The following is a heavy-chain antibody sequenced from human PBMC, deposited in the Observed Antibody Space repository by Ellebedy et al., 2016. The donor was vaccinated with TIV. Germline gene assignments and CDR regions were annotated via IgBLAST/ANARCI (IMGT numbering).Heavy chain of an antibody. CDR1: GFRFNDYW. CDR2: IKKDGSEA. CDR3: ARVNNWNDGDGFDY. D-gene: IGHD1-20*01. Sequence: GESLKISCSASGFRFNDYWITWVRQAPGKGLEWVANIKKDGSEAHYVDSVKGRFTISRDNAKNSLYLQMNRLRIEDTAVYYCARVNNWNDGDGFDYWGQGNLVTVSS. J-gene: IGHJ4*02. V-gene: IGHV3-7*01.